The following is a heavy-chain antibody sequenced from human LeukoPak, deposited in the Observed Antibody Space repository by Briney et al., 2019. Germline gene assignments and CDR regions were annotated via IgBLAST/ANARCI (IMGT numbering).Heavy chain of an antibody. Sequence: PSETLSLTCAVHVESFRNYYWSWIRQPPGKGLEWIGEINHSGYTNYNPSLKSRVTISVDTSKNQFSLKLSSVTAADTAVYYCARLVDTAMASHFDYWGQGTLVTVSS. CDR2: INHSGYT. V-gene: IGHV4-34*01. J-gene: IGHJ4*02. CDR3: ARLVDTAMASHFDY. CDR1: VESFRNYY. D-gene: IGHD5-18*01.